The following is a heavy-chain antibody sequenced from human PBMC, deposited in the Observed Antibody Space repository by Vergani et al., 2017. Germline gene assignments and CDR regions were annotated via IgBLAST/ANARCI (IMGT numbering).Heavy chain of an antibody. V-gene: IGHV3-48*03. CDR1: GFTFSSYE. J-gene: IGHJ6*02. CDR3: ASEQMGGTMVRGVISLTGGAPAGMDV. D-gene: IGHD3-10*01. Sequence: EVQLVESGGGLVQPGGSLRLSCAASGFTFSSYEMNWVRQAPGKGLEWVSYLSSSGSPIYYADSVKGRFTISRVNAKNSLYLQMNILRAEDTAVYYCASEQMGGTMVRGVISLTGGAPAGMDVWGQGTTVTVSS. CDR2: LSSSGSPI.